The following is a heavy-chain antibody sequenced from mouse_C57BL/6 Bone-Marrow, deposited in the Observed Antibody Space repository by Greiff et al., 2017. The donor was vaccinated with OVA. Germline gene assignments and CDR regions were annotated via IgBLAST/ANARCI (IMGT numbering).Heavy chain of an antibody. CDR1: GYSITSGYY. V-gene: IGHV3-6*01. D-gene: IGHD1-1*01. J-gene: IGHJ1*03. CDR2: ISYDGSN. Sequence: EVKLQESGPGLVKPSQSLSLTCSVTGYSITSGYYWNWIRQFPGNKLEWMGYISYDGSNNYNPPLKNRISITRDTSKNQVFLKLNSVTTEDTATYYGAREGSLTAVSWYFDVWGTGTTVTVAS. CDR3: AREGSLTAVSWYFDV.